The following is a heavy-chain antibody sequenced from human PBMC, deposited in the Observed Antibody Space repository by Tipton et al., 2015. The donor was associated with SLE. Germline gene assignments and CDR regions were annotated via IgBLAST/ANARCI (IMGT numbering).Heavy chain of an antibody. J-gene: IGHJ3*01. CDR1: GFTFSSFG. CDR2: LSGSGDST. CDR3: ARGRPWPSDTYDF. Sequence: SLRLSCAASGFTFSSFGMNWVRQAPGKGLEWVSALSGSGDSTWYADSVKGRFTISRDNSRNTVYLQMNSLRAEDTAVYFCARGRPWPSDTYDFWGQGTMVTVSS. V-gene: IGHV3-23*01. D-gene: IGHD2-21*02.